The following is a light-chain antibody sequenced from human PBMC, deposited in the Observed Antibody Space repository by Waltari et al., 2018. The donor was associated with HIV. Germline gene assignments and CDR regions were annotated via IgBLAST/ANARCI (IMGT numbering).Light chain of an antibody. Sequence: QSVLTQPPSASGTPGQRVTISCSGSSSNIGYNYVYWYQLTHGRAPKLPIYRNTQRPSGVPDRFSGSKSGTSASLAISGLRSDDEADYYCVAWDDTLSGHVVIGGGTKLTVL. J-gene: IGLJ2*01. V-gene: IGLV1-47*01. CDR3: VAWDDTLSGHVV. CDR2: RNT. CDR1: SSNIGYNY.